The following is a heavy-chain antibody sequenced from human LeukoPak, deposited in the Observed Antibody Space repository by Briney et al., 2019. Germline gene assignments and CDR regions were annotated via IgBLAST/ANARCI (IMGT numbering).Heavy chain of an antibody. CDR2: VSYDERSK. CDR1: GFTFSGYG. Sequence: GGSLRLSCAASGFTFSGYGMHWVRQAPGKGLECVAVVSYDERSKYYADSVKGRFTISRDNSENTLYLQMDSLRTEDTAVYYCARDWGRGDSYYLDYWGQGTLVNVSS. V-gene: IGHV3-30*03. CDR3: ARDWGRGDSYYLDY. D-gene: IGHD2-21*02. J-gene: IGHJ4*02.